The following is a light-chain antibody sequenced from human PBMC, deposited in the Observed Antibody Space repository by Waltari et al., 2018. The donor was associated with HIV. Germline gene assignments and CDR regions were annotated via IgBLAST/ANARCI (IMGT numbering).Light chain of an antibody. V-gene: IGKV3-20*01. CDR1: QSVSSNY. CDR2: GGS. J-gene: IGKJ1*01. CDR3: QQYGNSRT. Sequence: EIVLTQSPGTLSLSPGERATLSCRASQSVSSNYLAWYQQKPGQAPRLLIYGGSSRATGIPDRFSGSGSGTDFTLTISRLEPEDCAVYYCQQYGNSRTFGQGTKVEIK.